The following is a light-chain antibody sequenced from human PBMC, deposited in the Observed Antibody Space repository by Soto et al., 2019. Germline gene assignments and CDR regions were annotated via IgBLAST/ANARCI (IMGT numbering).Light chain of an antibody. J-gene: IGKJ5*01. V-gene: IGKV3-20*01. CDR3: QQYGTSPLT. CDR2: GES. Sequence: EIVLTQSPGTLSLSPGERATLSCRASQTVSGSYLGWYQQRPGQAPRLLIHGESSRATGIPVWFSGSGFGTVFTLTICRLEPEDFAVYYCQQYGTSPLTFGQGTRLEIK. CDR1: QTVSGSY.